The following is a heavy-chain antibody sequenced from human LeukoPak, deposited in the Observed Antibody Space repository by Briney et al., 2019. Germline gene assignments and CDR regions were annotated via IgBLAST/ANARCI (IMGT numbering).Heavy chain of an antibody. Sequence: SVKVSCKASGGIFSSYAISWVRQAPGQGLEWMGRIIPIFGTANYAQKFQGRVTITTDESTSTAYMELSSLRSEDTAVYYCARRFGYCSGGSCYSGHGAFDIWGQGTMVTVSS. CDR1: GGIFSSYA. CDR2: IIPIFGTA. D-gene: IGHD2-15*01. J-gene: IGHJ3*02. V-gene: IGHV1-69*05. CDR3: ARRFGYCSGGSCYSGHGAFDI.